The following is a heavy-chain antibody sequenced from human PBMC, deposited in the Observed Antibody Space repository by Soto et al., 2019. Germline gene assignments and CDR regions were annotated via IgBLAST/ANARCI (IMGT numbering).Heavy chain of an antibody. CDR2: IIPIFGTA. V-gene: IGHV1-69*13. J-gene: IGHJ5*02. CDR3: AREMDCTNGVCPIDP. D-gene: IGHD2-8*01. CDR1: GGTFSSYA. Sequence: ASVKVSCKASGGTFSSYAISWVRQAPGQGLEWMGGIIPIFGTANYAQKFQGRVTITADESTSTAYMELSSLRSEDTAVYYCAREMDCTNGVCPIDPWGQATMVTVSS.